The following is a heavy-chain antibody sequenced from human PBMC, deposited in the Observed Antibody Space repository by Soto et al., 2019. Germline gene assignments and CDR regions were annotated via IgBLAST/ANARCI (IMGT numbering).Heavy chain of an antibody. CDR2: ISSDGNDK. CDR1: AFTFSNYG. D-gene: IGHD2-21*01. V-gene: IGHV3-30*18. CDR3: AKGSFSPHLFLDH. J-gene: IGHJ4*02. Sequence: QVQLVESGGGVGQPGRSLRLSCAASAFTFSNYGMHWVRQAPGKGLEWVTTISSDGNDKYYADSVRGRFTISRDNSKNTLDLQMYGLRPEDTAVYYCAKGSFSPHLFLDHWGQATLVTVSS.